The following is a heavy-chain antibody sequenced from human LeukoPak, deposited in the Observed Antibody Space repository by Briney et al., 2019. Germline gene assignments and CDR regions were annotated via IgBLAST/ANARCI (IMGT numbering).Heavy chain of an antibody. CDR3: ARRSLRNAFDF. CDR2: IYHTGRS. CDR1: GGSISSYF. Sequence: SETLSLSCTVSGGSISSYFWGWIRQPPGQGLEWIAYIYHTGRSNSNPSLKSRLTLSIDTSKNQFSLKLGSVTAADTATYYCARRSLRNAFDFWGQGAMVIVSS. J-gene: IGHJ3*01. V-gene: IGHV4-59*08.